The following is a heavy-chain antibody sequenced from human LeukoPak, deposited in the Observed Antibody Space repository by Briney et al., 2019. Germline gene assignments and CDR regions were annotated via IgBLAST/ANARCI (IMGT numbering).Heavy chain of an antibody. CDR2: VYPDNSKT. Sequence: GESLKISCMASGHTFTIYWIACVRQMPDKGLEWMGIVYPDNSKTIYSPSFQGQVTISADKSINTAYLQWSTLKASDTAIYYCTRLSGGSALRNDAFHIWGQGTMVTVSS. D-gene: IGHD1-26*01. CDR3: TRLSGGSALRNDAFHI. V-gene: IGHV5-51*01. CDR1: GHTFTIYW. J-gene: IGHJ3*02.